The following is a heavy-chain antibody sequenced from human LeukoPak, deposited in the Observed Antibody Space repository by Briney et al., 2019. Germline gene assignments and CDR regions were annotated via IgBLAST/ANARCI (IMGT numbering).Heavy chain of an antibody. Sequence: SETLSLTCTVSGGSISSSSYYWGWIRQPPGKGLEWIGSVYYSGSTHYNPSLKSRVTISVDTSKNHFSLKLTSVTAADTAVYYCARDVRYYGSGSYFDYWGQGTLVTVSS. D-gene: IGHD3-10*01. CDR1: GGSISSSSYY. CDR2: VYYSGST. J-gene: IGHJ4*02. V-gene: IGHV4-39*02. CDR3: ARDVRYYGSGSYFDY.